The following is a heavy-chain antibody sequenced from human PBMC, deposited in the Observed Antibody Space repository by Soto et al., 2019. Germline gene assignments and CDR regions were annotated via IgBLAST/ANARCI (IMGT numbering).Heavy chain of an antibody. Sequence: SETLSLTCTVSGDSISSFNYWSWVRQFPEKGLEWIGEIYHSGSTNYNPSLSGRVTMSVDKSKNQFSLKLTSVTASDTAVYYCARAPSTVTTKFDHWGQGALVTVSS. CDR1: GDSISSFNY. V-gene: IGHV4-4*02. CDR3: ARAPSTVTTKFDH. CDR2: IYHSGST. J-gene: IGHJ4*02. D-gene: IGHD4-17*01.